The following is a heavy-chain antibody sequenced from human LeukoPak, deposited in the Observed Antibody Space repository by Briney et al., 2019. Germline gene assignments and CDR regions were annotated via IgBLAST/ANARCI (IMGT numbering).Heavy chain of an antibody. D-gene: IGHD2-15*01. CDR2: IYYSGST. J-gene: IGHJ1*01. Sequence: SETLSLTCTVFGGSISSSSYYWGWIRQPPGKGLEWIGSIYYSGSTYYNPSLKSRVTISVDTSKNQFSLKLSSVTAADTAVYYCARHPLPSEYCSGGSCYFRWGQGTLVTVSS. CDR1: GGSISSSSYY. V-gene: IGHV4-39*01. CDR3: ARHPLPSEYCSGGSCYFR.